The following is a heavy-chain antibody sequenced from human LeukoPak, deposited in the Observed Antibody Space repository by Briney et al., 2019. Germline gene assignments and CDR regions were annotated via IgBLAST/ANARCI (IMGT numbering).Heavy chain of an antibody. D-gene: IGHD2-15*01. J-gene: IGHJ6*02. Sequence: SETLSLTCAVYGGSFSGYYWSWIRQPPGKGLEWIGEINHSGSTNYNPSLKSRVTISVDTSKNQFSLKLSSVTAADTAVYYCARALSVAYYGMDVWGQGTTVTVSS. CDR2: INHSGST. CDR3: ARALSVAYYGMDV. V-gene: IGHV4-34*01. CDR1: GGSFSGYY.